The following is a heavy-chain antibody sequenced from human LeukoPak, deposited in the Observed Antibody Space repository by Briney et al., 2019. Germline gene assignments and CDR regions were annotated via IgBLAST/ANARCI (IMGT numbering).Heavy chain of an antibody. CDR3: ARGAYGNSGSYGFDY. D-gene: IGHD1-26*01. CDR2: INHSGST. CDR1: GGSFSGYY. V-gene: IGHV4-34*01. Sequence: SETLSLTCAVYGGSFSGYYWSWIRQPPGKGLEWIGEINHSGSTNYNPSLKSRVTISVDTSKNQFFLKLSFVTAADTAVYYCARGAYGNSGSYGFDYWGQGTLVTVSS. J-gene: IGHJ4*02.